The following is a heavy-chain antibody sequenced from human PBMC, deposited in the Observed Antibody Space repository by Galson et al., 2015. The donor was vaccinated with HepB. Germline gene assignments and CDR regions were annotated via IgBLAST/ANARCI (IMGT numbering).Heavy chain of an antibody. CDR1: GFTFSSYG. Sequence: SLRLSCAASGFTFSSYGMHWVRQAPGKGLEWVAVIWYDGSNKYYADSVKGRFTISRDNSKNTLYLQMNSLRAEDTAVYYCARDAQRYGGRLYYFDYWGQGTLVTVSS. D-gene: IGHD4-23*01. CDR2: IWYDGSNK. V-gene: IGHV3-33*01. CDR3: ARDAQRYGGRLYYFDY. J-gene: IGHJ4*02.